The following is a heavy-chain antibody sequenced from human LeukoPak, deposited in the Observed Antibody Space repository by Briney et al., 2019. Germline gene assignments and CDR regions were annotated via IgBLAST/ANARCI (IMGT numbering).Heavy chain of an antibody. V-gene: IGHV4-39*01. CDR3: ARRAYSGYYYYFDY. D-gene: IGHD2/OR15-2a*01. J-gene: IGHJ4*02. Sequence: PSETLSLTCSVSGDSITSSSYDWDWIRQPPGKGLEWIGSVYYSGSTYYNPSLKSRITISVDTSKNQFSLNVTSVTAADTAVYYCARRAYSGYYYYFDYWGQGALVTVSS. CDR2: VYYSGST. CDR1: GDSITSSSYD.